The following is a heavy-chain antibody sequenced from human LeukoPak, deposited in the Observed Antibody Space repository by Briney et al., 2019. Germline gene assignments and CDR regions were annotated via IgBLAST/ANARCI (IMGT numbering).Heavy chain of an antibody. CDR1: GFTFTIFG. CDR2: IDARSGIT. J-gene: IGHJ4*02. CDR3: ARVVSVRKVTYDY. V-gene: IGHV3-48*01. D-gene: IGHD2-21*02. Sequence: PGGSLRLACAAYGFTFTIFGFNWVRQAPGKVPEWVSYIDARSGITYYADSVQGRFTISRDNAQESVFLQMNSLRADDTAVYYCARVVSVRKVTYDYWGQGTLVTVSS.